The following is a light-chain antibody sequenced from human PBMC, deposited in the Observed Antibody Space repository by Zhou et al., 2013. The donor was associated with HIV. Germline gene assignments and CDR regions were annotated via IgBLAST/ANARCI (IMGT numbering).Light chain of an antibody. CDR1: QSVVTN. V-gene: IGKV3-15*01. J-gene: IGKJ2*01. Sequence: EIVLTQSPAILSVSPGERVTLSCRASQSVVTNLAWYQQKPGQSPRLLIYSASTRATDIPARFSGSGSGTDFTLTISSMQSEDLAVYYCQQYNGWPPEYTFGQGTKLE. CDR2: SAS. CDR3: QQYNGWPPEYT.